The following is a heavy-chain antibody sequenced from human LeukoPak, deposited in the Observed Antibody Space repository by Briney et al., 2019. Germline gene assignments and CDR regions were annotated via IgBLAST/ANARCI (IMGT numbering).Heavy chain of an antibody. D-gene: IGHD3-22*01. Sequence: SQTLSLTCTVSGGSISSGGYYWSWIRQHPGKGLEWIGYIYYSGSTYYNPSLKSRVTISVDTYKNQFSLKLSSVTAADTAVYYCARGDDSRWRLVDYWGQEPWSPSPQ. CDR2: IYYSGST. V-gene: IGHV4-31*03. CDR1: GGSISSGGYY. CDR3: ARGDDSRWRLVDY. J-gene: IGHJ4*01.